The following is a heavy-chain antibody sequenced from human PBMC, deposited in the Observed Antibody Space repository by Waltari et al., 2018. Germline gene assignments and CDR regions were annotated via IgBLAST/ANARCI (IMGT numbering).Heavy chain of an antibody. Sequence: QVQLVESGGGVVQPGGSLRLSCEASGFTFSSDGMHWVRQAPGKGLEWVAFIRYDGSNKYYADSVKGRFTISRDNSKNTLYLQMNSLRAEDTAVYYCAKDFVYWGQGTLVTVSS. CDR1: GFTFSSDG. J-gene: IGHJ4*02. CDR2: IRYDGSNK. V-gene: IGHV3-30*02. CDR3: AKDFVY.